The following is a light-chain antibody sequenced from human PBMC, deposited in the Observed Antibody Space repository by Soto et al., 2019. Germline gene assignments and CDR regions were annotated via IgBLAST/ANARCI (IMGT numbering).Light chain of an antibody. V-gene: IGKV3-11*01. CDR2: DAF. CDR1: QSIGNS. J-gene: IGKJ4*01. Sequence: TVLTQSPATLSLSPGERATLSCKASQSIGNSLGWFQQKPGQAPRLLIDDAFNRATGIPARFTGSGSGSDFTLTISSLEPEDVGVYYCRQRYNWPLTFCGGPKVDIK. CDR3: RQRYNWPLT.